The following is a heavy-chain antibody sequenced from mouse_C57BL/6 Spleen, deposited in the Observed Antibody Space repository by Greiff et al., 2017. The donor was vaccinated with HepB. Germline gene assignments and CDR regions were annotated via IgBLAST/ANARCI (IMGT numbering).Heavy chain of an antibody. V-gene: IGHV5-4*01. Sequence: EVKLMESGGGLVKPGGSLKLSCAASGFTFSSYAMSWVRQTPEKRLEWVATISDGGSYTYYPDNVKGRFTISRDNAKNNLYLQMSHLKSEDTAMYYCAREGGDYDAWFAYWGQGTLVTVSA. CDR1: GFTFSSYA. CDR3: AREGGDYDAWFAY. D-gene: IGHD2-4*01. CDR2: ISDGGSYT. J-gene: IGHJ3*01.